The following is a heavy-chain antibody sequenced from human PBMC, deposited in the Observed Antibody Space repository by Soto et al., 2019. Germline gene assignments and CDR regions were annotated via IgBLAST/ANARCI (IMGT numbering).Heavy chain of an antibody. D-gene: IGHD3-3*01. CDR2: IVPMFGTA. V-gene: IGHV1-69*12. Sequence: QVQLVQSGAEVKKPGSSVNVSCKTSGGTFGNSAVTWVRQAPGQGLEWLGGIVPMFGTANYAQKFQGRVTIPADESPITAYMEPNSLKTDATAVYYCARDRDPQAAFWSGPLGGGRFDPWGQGTLVTVSS. CDR1: GGTFGNSA. J-gene: IGHJ5*02. CDR3: ARDRDPQAAFWSGPLGGGRFDP.